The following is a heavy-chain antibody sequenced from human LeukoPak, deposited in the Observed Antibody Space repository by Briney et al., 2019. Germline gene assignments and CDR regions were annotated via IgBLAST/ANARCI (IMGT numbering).Heavy chain of an antibody. Sequence: PGGSLRLYCSASGFTFISYWMSWLRQAPGKGLEWLANIKQDGSEKYYVDSVKGRFTISRDNAKNSLYLQMNSLRAEDTAVYYCARVSTYYYDSSGYFVTMQYYFDYWGQGTLVTVSS. CDR3: ARVSTYYYDSSGYFVTMQYYFDY. V-gene: IGHV3-7*01. D-gene: IGHD3-22*01. CDR2: IKQDGSEK. CDR1: GFTFISYW. J-gene: IGHJ4*02.